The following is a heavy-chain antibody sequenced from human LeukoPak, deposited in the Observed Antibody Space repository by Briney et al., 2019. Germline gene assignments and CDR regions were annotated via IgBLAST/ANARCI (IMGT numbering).Heavy chain of an antibody. CDR2: MNPNSGNT. V-gene: IGHV1-8*03. D-gene: IGHD4-23*01. CDR3: ARQSGGNGYYYYYYYMDV. Sequence: ASVKVSCKASGYTFTSYDINWVRQATGQGLEWMGWMNPNSGNTGYAQKFQGRVTITRNTSISTAYMELSSLRSEDTAVYYCARQSGGNGYYYYYYYMDVWGKGTTVTVSS. J-gene: IGHJ6*03. CDR1: GYTFTSYD.